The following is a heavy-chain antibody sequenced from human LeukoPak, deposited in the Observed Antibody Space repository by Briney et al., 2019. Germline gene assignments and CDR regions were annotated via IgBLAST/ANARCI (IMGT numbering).Heavy chain of an antibody. J-gene: IGHJ5*02. Sequence: GGSLRLSCAASGFTVSSDYMSWVRQAPGKGLEWVSVIYSGGSTYYVDSVKGRFTISRDKSKNTVYLQMNSPRFEDTAMYYCARNWFDPWGQGTLVTVSS. V-gene: IGHV3-53*05. CDR2: IYSGGST. CDR3: ARNWFDP. CDR1: GFTVSSDY.